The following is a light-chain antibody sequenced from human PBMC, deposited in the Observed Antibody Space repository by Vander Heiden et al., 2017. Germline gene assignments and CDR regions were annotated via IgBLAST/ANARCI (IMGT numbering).Light chain of an antibody. J-gene: IGLJ1*01. CDR3: CSYAGTYTFYV. V-gene: IGLV2-11*01. Sequence: QSALTQPRSVSGSPGQSVTISCTGTRSDVGAYNYVSWYQQHPGKAPQLMIYDVSKRPSGVPDRFSGSKSGNTASLTISGLQAEDEADYYCCSYAGTYTFYVFGTGTKVTVL. CDR2: DVS. CDR1: RSDVGAYNY.